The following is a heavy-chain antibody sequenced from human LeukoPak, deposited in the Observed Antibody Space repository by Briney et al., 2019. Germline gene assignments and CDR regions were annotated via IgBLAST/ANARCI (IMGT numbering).Heavy chain of an antibody. V-gene: IGHV4-4*07. CDR3: ARSRGPQYSYYFDY. J-gene: IGHJ4*02. D-gene: IGHD4-11*01. CDR1: GGSISRYY. Sequence: SETLSLTCTVSGGSISRYYWSWIRQPAGKGLEWIGRIYTSGSTNYNPSLKSRVTMSVDTSKNQFSLKLSSVTAADTAVYYCARSRGPQYSYYFDYWGQGTLVTVSS. CDR2: IYTSGST.